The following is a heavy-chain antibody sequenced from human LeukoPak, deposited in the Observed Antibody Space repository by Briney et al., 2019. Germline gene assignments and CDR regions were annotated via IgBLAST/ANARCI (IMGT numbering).Heavy chain of an antibody. V-gene: IGHV3-30*18. Sequence: PGGSLRLSCAASGFTLSSHGMHWVRQAPGKGLEWVAVISYDGSNKYYADSVRGRFTISRDNSKNTLYLQMNSLRAEDMAVYYCAKDQGIQLWLRYAFDIWGQGTMVTVSS. CDR1: GFTLSSHG. J-gene: IGHJ3*02. D-gene: IGHD5-18*01. CDR2: ISYDGSNK. CDR3: AKDQGIQLWLRYAFDI.